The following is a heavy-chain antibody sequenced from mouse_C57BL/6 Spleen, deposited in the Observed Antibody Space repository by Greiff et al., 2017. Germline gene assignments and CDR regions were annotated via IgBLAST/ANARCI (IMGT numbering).Heavy chain of an antibody. Sequence: QVQLQQPGAELVKPGASVKLSCKASGYTFTSYWMHWVKQRPGQGLEWIGMIHPNSGSTNYNEKFKSKATLTVDKSSSTAYMQLSSLTSEDSAVYYCASITTVVAPYFEVWGTGTTVTVSS. V-gene: IGHV1-64*01. CDR2: IHPNSGST. CDR1: GYTFTSYW. CDR3: ASITTVVAPYFEV. D-gene: IGHD1-1*01. J-gene: IGHJ1*03.